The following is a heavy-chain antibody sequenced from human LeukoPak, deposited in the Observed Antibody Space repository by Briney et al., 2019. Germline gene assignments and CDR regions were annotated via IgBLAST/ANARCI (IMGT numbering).Heavy chain of an antibody. CDR1: GGSISSNSYY. D-gene: IGHD6-19*01. CDR3: ASGQSSGWYAFDY. V-gene: IGHV4-39*07. Sequence: SETLSLTCTVSGGSISSNSYYWAWFRQPPGKGLEWIGSVYYAGTIYYNPSLKSRVTVSVDTSKTQFSLEPSSVTAADTAVYYCASGQSSGWYAFDYWGQGTLVTVSS. CDR2: VYYAGTI. J-gene: IGHJ4*02.